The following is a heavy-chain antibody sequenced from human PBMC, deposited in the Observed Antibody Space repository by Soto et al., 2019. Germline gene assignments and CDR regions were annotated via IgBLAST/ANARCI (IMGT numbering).Heavy chain of an antibody. J-gene: IGHJ4*02. CDR2: INTDGSST. CDR1: GFTFSSFW. Sequence: EVQVVEFGGSLVQPGGSLRLSYAVSGFTFSSFWMHWVSQAPGEGMVWVSRINTDGSSTSYADSVKGTFTISRDNAKNTLYLQMYRLRVEDTAMYYSAKRGVDTFGLSYWGQGTLVPVSS. V-gene: IGHV3-74*01. CDR3: AKRGVDTFGLSY. D-gene: IGHD3-10*01.